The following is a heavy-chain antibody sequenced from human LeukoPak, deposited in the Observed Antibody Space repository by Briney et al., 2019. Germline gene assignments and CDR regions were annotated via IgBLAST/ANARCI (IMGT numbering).Heavy chain of an antibody. V-gene: IGHV4-59*01. J-gene: IGHJ4*02. CDR2: IYYTGST. D-gene: IGHD5-18*01. CDR3: ARWDTSSSGRFDY. Sequence: SETLSLTCTVSGGSMSSYYWSWIRQPPGEGLEWIGYIYYTGSTDHNPSLKSRVTISVDTSKNQFSLKLSSVTAADTALYYCARWDTSSSGRFDYWGQGTLVSVSS. CDR1: GGSMSSYY.